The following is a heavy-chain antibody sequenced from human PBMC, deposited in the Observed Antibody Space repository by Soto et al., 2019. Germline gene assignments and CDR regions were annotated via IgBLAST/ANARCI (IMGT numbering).Heavy chain of an antibody. Sequence: ASVKVSCKASGYTFTGYYMHWVRQAPGQGLEWMGWINPNSGGTNYAQKFQGRVTMTRDTSISTAYMELSRLRSDDTAVYYCARPYYDFWSGYSSYNWFDPWGQGTLVTVSS. CDR3: ARPYYDFWSGYSSYNWFDP. CDR1: GYTFTGYY. J-gene: IGHJ5*02. V-gene: IGHV1-2*02. D-gene: IGHD3-3*01. CDR2: INPNSGGT.